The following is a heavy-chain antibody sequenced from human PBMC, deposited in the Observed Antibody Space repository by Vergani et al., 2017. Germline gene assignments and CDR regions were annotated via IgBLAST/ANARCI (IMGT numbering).Heavy chain of an antibody. V-gene: IGHV3-33*08. D-gene: IGHD1-26*01. CDR1: GFTFSSYA. J-gene: IGHJ4*02. Sequence: VQLVESGGGLVQPGGSLRLSCAASGFTFSSYAMHWVRQAPGKGLEWVAVIWYDGSNTYYADSVKGRFTVSRDNSRNTLFLQMNSLRAEDTAVYYCARDMASGQGYWGQGTLVTVSS. CDR2: IWYDGSNT. CDR3: ARDMASGQGY.